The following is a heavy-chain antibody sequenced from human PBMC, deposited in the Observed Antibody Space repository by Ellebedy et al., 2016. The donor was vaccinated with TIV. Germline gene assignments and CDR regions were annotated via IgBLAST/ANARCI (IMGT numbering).Heavy chain of an antibody. D-gene: IGHD3-22*01. CDR2: TSGCGATT. J-gene: IGHJ4*02. Sequence: GESLKISCAASGFTFSNYAMSWVCQAPGKGLEWVSGTSGCGATTYYADSVKGRFTISRDNSKNTLYLQMNSLRAEDTAVYYCARGVLNSGYYPDKWGPGTLVTVSS. V-gene: IGHV3-23*01. CDR3: ARGVLNSGYYPDK. CDR1: GFTFSNYA.